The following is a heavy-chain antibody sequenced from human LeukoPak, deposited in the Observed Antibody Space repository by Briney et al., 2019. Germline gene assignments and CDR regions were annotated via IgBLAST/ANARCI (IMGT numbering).Heavy chain of an antibody. J-gene: IGHJ6*02. CDR2: IGAAGDT. Sequence: GGSLRLSCAASGCTLSDYDMHWVRRGTGKGLEWVSAIGAAGDTYYQGSVKGRFTISRDEAKNFLYLQMNSLRVEDTAVYYCTRDRHGMAVWGQGTTVTVSS. CDR1: GCTLSDYD. V-gene: IGHV3-13*01. CDR3: TRDRHGMAV.